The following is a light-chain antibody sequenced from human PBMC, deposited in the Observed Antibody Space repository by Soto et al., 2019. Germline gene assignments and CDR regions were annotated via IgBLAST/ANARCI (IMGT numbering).Light chain of an antibody. V-gene: IGKV3-15*01. Sequence: EIVMTQSPATLSVSPGERATLSCRASQSVGSSLAWYQQKPGKAPRLLIYGASTRATGFPARFSGSGTGTEFTLTISSLQSEDFAVYYCQQYNNWPPLFGQGTRLEIK. J-gene: IGKJ5*01. CDR2: GAS. CDR3: QQYNNWPPL. CDR1: QSVGSS.